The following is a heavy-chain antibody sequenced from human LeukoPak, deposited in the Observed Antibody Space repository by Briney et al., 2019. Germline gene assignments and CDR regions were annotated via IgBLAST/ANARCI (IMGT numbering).Heavy chain of an antibody. D-gene: IGHD4-17*01. CDR2: ISSSSSYI. J-gene: IGHJ4*02. V-gene: IGHV3-21*01. CDR3: ARGDYGDYGGPYHFDY. Sequence: GGPLGLSCAASGFTFSSYSMNWVRQAPGKGLEWVSSISSSSSYIYYADSVKGRFTISRDNAKNSLYLQMNSLRAEDTAVYYCARGDYGDYGGPYHFDYWGQGTLVTVSS. CDR1: GFTFSSYS.